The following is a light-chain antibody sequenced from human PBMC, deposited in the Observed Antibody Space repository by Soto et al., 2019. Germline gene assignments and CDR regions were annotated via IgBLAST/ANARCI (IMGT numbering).Light chain of an antibody. J-gene: IGKJ1*01. CDR2: DVS. V-gene: IGKV3-11*01. Sequence: EILLTQSPATLSVSPGDRATLSCRASQSVSNDLSWYQQKPGQAPRLLIYDVSNRATGIPARFSGSGSGTDFTLTISSLEPEDFAVYYCLQRSNWPRTFGQGTKVDIK. CDR3: LQRSNWPRT. CDR1: QSVSND.